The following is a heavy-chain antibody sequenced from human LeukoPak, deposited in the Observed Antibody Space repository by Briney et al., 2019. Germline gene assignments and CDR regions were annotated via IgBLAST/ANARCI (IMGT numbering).Heavy chain of an antibody. Sequence: SETLSLTCTVPVCSISSYYWSWIRQPPGKGLEWIGYIYYSGSTNYNPSLKSRVTISVDTSKNQFSLKLSSVTAADTAVYYCARALMTTVTTCWFDPWGQGTLVTVSS. CDR1: VCSISSYY. CDR3: ARALMTTVTTCWFDP. J-gene: IGHJ5*02. CDR2: IYYSGST. V-gene: IGHV4-59*01. D-gene: IGHD4-17*01.